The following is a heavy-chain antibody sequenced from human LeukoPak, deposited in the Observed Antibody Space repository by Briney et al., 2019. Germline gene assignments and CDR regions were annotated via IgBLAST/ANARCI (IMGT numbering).Heavy chain of an antibody. D-gene: IGHD3-22*01. V-gene: IGHV3-7*01. CDR2: IKQDGSEK. CDR3: ARDPNYYDSSGYYFDY. CDR1: GFTFSSYW. J-gene: IGHJ4*02. Sequence: PGGSLRFSXAASGFTFSSYWMSWVCQAPGKGMEWVASIKQDGSEKYYVDSVKGRFTISRDNAKNSLYLQMNSLRAEDTAVYYCARDPNYYDSSGYYFDYWGQGTLVTVSS.